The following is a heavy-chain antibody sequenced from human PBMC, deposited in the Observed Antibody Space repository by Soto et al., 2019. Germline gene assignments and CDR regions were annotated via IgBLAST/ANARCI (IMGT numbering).Heavy chain of an antibody. CDR1: GGSISSSSYY. Sequence: QLQLQESGPGLVKPSETLSLTCTVSGGSISSSSYYWGWIRQPPGKGLEWIGSIYYSGSTYYNPSLKSRVTISVDTSKNQFSLKLSSVTAADTAVYYCARDEGYYYYYMDVWGKGTTVTVSS. CDR3: ARDEGYYYYYMDV. J-gene: IGHJ6*03. V-gene: IGHV4-39*02. CDR2: IYYSGST.